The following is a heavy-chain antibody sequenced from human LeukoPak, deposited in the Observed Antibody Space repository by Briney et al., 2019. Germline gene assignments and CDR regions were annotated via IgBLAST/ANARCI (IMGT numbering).Heavy chain of an antibody. D-gene: IGHD4-17*01. CDR1: GFTFSGST. CDR3: TGQPNYGDYPN. J-gene: IGHJ4*02. V-gene: IGHV3-73*01. Sequence: GGSLRLSCAASGFTFSGSTMHWVRQASGKGLEWVGRIRNKANSYATAYVESVKGRFTISRDDSKNTVYPQMNSLKTEDTAVYYCTGQPNYGDYPNWGQGTLVTVSS. CDR2: IRNKANSYAT.